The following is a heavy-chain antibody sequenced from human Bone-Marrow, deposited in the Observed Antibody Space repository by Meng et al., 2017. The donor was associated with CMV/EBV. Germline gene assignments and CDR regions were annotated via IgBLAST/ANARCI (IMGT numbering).Heavy chain of an antibody. CDR1: GFTFYSYG. D-gene: IGHD2-15*01. CDR2: IWYDGSNK. CDR3: GGLAIGYCSGGNCDGFDY. V-gene: IGHV3-30*02. J-gene: IGHJ4*02. Sequence: GEYLKIYCAASGFTFYSYGMHWVRQAPGKGLEWVAFIWYDGSNKYYADSVKGRFTISRDNSKNTLYLQMNSLRPEDTAVYYCGGLAIGYCSGGNCDGFDYWGQGTLVTVSS.